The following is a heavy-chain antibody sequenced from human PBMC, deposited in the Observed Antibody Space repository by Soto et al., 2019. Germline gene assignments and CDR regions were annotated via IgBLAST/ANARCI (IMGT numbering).Heavy chain of an antibody. V-gene: IGHV3-21*01. CDR1: GFSFSAYN. J-gene: IGHJ1*01. D-gene: IGHD3-16*01. CDR2: IKVGSSRI. CDR3: VRSPKIGVRGAF. Sequence: VGSLRLSCIGSGFSFSAYNMNWVRQAPGKGLEWVSSIKVGSSRIYQPDSMKGRFTISRDDARNSVYLQINSLRAEDTALYFCVRSPKIGVRGAFWGRGTQVTVSS.